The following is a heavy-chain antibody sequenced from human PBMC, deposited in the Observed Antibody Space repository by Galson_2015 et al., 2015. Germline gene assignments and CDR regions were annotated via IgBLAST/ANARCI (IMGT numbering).Heavy chain of an antibody. CDR2: TNHDGSEK. D-gene: IGHD3-16*01. V-gene: IGHV3-7*01. Sequence: SLRLSCAASGFTFNKYWMNWVRQAPGRGLEGVAHTNHDGSEKYYADSVKGRFTISRDNAKNTLYLQMNSLRAEDTALYYCVGDYVHGFDIWGQGTMVTVSS. CDR3: VGDYVHGFDI. CDR1: GFTFNKYW. J-gene: IGHJ3*02.